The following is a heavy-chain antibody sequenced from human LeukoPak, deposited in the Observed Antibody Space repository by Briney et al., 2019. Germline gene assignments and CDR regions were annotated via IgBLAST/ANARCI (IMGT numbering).Heavy chain of an antibody. J-gene: IGHJ6*02. CDR2: ISWNSGSI. Sequence: PGRSLRLSCAASGFTFDDYAMHWVRQAPGKGLEWVSGISWNSGSIGYADSVKGRFTISRDNAKNSLYLQMNSLRAEDTALYYCAKDGAGGSWYGNGYYYGMDVWGQGTTVTVSS. CDR1: GFTFDDYA. V-gene: IGHV3-9*01. D-gene: IGHD6-13*01. CDR3: AKDGAGGSWYGNGYYYGMDV.